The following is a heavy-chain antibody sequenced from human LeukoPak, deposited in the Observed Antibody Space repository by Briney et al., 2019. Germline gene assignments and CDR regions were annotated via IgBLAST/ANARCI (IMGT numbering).Heavy chain of an antibody. J-gene: IGHJ4*02. CDR2: ISSNSITI. CDR3: ARGYSALDY. CDR1: GFTFNNYG. Sequence: PGGSLRLSCAASGFTFNNYGFHWVRQAPGKGLEWVSYISSNSITIYYADSVKGRFTISRDSAKNSLYLQMNSLRDEDTALYYCARGYSALDYWGQGTLVTVSS. D-gene: IGHD6-13*01. V-gene: IGHV3-48*02.